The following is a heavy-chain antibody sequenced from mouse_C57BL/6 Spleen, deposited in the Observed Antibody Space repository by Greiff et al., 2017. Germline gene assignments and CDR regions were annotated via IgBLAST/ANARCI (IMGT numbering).Heavy chain of an antibody. CDR3: ARGDFYGSWYFDV. Sequence: VQLVESGAELVKPGASVKMSCKASGYTFTSYWITWVKQRPGQGLEWIGDIYPGSGSTNYNEKFKSKATLTVDTSSSTAYMQLSSLTSEDSAVYYCARGDFYGSWYFDVWGTGTTVTVSS. CDR1: GYTFTSYW. J-gene: IGHJ1*03. V-gene: IGHV1-55*01. D-gene: IGHD2-1*01. CDR2: IYPGSGST.